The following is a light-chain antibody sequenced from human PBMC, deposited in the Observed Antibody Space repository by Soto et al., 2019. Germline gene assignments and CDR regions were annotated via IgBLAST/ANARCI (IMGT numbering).Light chain of an antibody. Sequence: EIVLTQSPGSLSLSPGQRATLSCRASQSVDTTFFAWYQKKPGQAPRLLIYGASKRATGIPDRFSGSGSGTDLTLIFSRLEPEDFAVYYCQQYMSSVTFGQGTKVEIK. J-gene: IGKJ1*01. CDR3: QQYMSSVT. CDR2: GAS. V-gene: IGKV3-20*01. CDR1: QSVDTTF.